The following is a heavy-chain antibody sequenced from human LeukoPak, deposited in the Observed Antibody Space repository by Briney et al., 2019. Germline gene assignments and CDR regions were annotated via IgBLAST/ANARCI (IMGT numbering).Heavy chain of an antibody. Sequence: SKTLSLTCAVSGYSISSGYYWGWIRQPPGKGLEWIGSIYRSGSTYYNPSLKSRVTISVDTSKNQFSLKLSSVTAADTAVYYCARGSAGRTDYWGQGTLVTVSS. CDR1: GYSISSGYY. J-gene: IGHJ4*02. V-gene: IGHV4-38-2*01. CDR3: ARGSAGRTDY. D-gene: IGHD1-26*01. CDR2: IYRSGST.